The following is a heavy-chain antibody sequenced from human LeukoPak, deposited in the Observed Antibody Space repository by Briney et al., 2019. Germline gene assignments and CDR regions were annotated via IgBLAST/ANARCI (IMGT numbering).Heavy chain of an antibody. CDR3: ARYCSSTSCYAEELNFDY. D-gene: IGHD2-2*01. V-gene: IGHV1-2*02. Sequence: ASVKVSCKASGYTFTGYYMHWVRQAPGQGLEWMGWINPNSGGTNYAQKFQGRVTMTRDTSISTAYMELSRLRSDDTAVYYCARYCSSTSCYAEELNFDYWGQGTLVTVSS. J-gene: IGHJ4*02. CDR1: GYTFTGYY. CDR2: INPNSGGT.